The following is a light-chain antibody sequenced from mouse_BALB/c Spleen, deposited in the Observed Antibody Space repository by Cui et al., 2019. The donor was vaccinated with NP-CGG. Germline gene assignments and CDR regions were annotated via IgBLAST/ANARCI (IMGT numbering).Light chain of an antibody. V-gene: IGLV1*01. J-gene: IGLJ1*01. CDR2: GTN. CDR1: TGAATTSTN. CDR3: ALWYSNLWV. Sequence: QAVVTQDSALTTSPGETVTLTCRSNTGAATTSTNANGFQEKPVHLFTGLIGGTNNRAPGFPARFSGSLIGDKAALTITGAQTEDEAIYFCALWYSNLWVFGGGTKLTVL.